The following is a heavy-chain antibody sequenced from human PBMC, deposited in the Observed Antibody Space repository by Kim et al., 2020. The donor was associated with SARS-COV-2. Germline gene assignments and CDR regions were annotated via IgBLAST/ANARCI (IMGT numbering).Heavy chain of an antibody. V-gene: IGHV1-18*04. CDR3: ARGAYGDVSFDY. CDR1: GYMFTSYG. D-gene: IGHD4-17*01. Sequence: ASVKVSCKACGYMFTSYGFSWVRQAPGQGLEWLGWISARDGHAKYGQKVQGRVVMTTDTSTNTAYMELWSLRSDDTAMYYCARGAYGDVSFDYWGQVTLV. J-gene: IGHJ4*02. CDR2: ISARDGHA.